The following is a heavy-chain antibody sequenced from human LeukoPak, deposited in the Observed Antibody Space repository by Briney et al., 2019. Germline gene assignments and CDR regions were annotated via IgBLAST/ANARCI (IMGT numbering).Heavy chain of an antibody. D-gene: IGHD1-26*01. CDR2: ISSSSSTI. CDR3: AGGYGSGSYGMDV. J-gene: IGHJ6*02. V-gene: IGHV3-48*01. CDR1: GFTFSSYS. Sequence: GALRLSCAASGFTFSSYSMNWVRQAPGKGLEWVSYISSSSSTIYYADSVKGRFTISRDNAKNSLYLQMNSLRAEDTAVYYCAGGYGSGSYGMDVWGQGTTVTVSS.